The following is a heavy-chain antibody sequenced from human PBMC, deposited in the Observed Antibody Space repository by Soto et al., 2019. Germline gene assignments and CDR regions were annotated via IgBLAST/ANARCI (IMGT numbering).Heavy chain of an antibody. J-gene: IGHJ6*03. CDR1: GGSISSYY. D-gene: IGHD2-15*01. CDR2: VNSSGST. Sequence: QVQLQESGPGLVEPSETLSLTCTVSGGSISSYYWSWIRQPPGKGLEWIGYVNSSGSTNQNPSLMSRVTISVDTSKSQFSLKLSSVTAADTAVYYCARHQDCSGGRCYSHSYYYYMDVWGKGTTVTVSS. V-gene: IGHV4-59*08. CDR3: ARHQDCSGGRCYSHSYYYYMDV.